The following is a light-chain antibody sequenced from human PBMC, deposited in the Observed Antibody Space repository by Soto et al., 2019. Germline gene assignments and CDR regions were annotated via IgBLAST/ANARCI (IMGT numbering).Light chain of an antibody. CDR2: KAS. V-gene: IGKV1-5*03. CDR1: QSISSW. J-gene: IGKJ1*01. CDR3: QEYNNYPWT. Sequence: DIQMPQSLSTLSASVIYIVTITCLASQSISSWLAWYQQKPGKAPKLLIYKASSLESGVPSRFSGSGSGTEFTLTINSLQPDDFATYYCQEYNNYPWTCGKGNMGDIK.